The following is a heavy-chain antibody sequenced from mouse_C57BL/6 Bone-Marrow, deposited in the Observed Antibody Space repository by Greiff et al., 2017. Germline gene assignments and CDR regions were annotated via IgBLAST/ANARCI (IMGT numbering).Heavy chain of an antibody. CDR1: GFTFSDYG. J-gene: IGHJ4*01. CDR2: ISSGSSTI. D-gene: IGHD2-5*01. Sequence: DVKLVESGGGLVKPGGSLKLSCAASGFTFSDYGMHWVRQAPEKGLEWVAYISSGSSTIYYADTVKGRFTISRDNAKNTLFLQMTSVRSEDTAMYCCARERGYSKPSMDYWGQGTSVTVSS. V-gene: IGHV5-17*01. CDR3: ARERGYSKPSMDY.